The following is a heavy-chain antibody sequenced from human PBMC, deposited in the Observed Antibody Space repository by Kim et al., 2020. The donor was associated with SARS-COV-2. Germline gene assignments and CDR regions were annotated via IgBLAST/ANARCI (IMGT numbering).Heavy chain of an antibody. D-gene: IGHD2-8*01. Sequence: SETLSLTCTVSSGSISSSSHYWGWIRQPPGKGLEWIGSIYYSGSTYYNPSLKRRVTISVDTSKNQFSLKLSSVTAADTALYRCARGRYCTNAICRTDAMDVWGQGATVTVSS. V-gene: IGHV4-39*01. CDR2: IYYSGST. CDR3: ARGRYCTNAICRTDAMDV. J-gene: IGHJ6*02. CDR1: SGSISSSSHY.